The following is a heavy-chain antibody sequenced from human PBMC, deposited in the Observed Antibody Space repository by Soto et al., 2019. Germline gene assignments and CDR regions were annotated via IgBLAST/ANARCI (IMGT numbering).Heavy chain of an antibody. J-gene: IGHJ5*02. Sequence: QVQLVQSGAEEKKPGASVKVSCKASGYSFTTYSIHWVRQAPGQRLEWMGSINGGNGITKFSQKFQDRVTITNDTSASPAYMEPSSLRSEDTAVYYCASPQDSTFPWGQGTLVTASS. CDR1: GYSFTTYS. CDR2: INGGNGIT. V-gene: IGHV1-3*05. CDR3: ASPQDSTFP. D-gene: IGHD2-2*01.